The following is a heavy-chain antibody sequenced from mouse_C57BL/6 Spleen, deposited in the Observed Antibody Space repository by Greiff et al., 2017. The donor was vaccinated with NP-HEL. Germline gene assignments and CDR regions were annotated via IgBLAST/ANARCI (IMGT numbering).Heavy chain of an antibody. J-gene: IGHJ3*01. D-gene: IGHD1-1*01. Sequence: QVQLQQSGAELVRPGASVTLSCKASGYTFTDYEMHWVKQTPVHGLEWIGAIDPETGGTAYNQKFKGKAILTADKPSSTAYMELRSLTSEDSAVYYCTRDYGGAYWGQGTLVTVSA. V-gene: IGHV1-15*01. CDR1: GYTFTDYE. CDR3: TRDYGGAY. CDR2: IDPETGGT.